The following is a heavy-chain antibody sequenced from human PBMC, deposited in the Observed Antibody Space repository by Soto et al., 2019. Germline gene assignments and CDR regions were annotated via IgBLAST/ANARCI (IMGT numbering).Heavy chain of an antibody. Sequence: GGSLRLSCAASGFTFSSYAMSWVRQAPGKGLEWVSAISGSGGSTYYADSVKGRFTISRDNSKNTLYLQMNILRPEDTAVYYCAKDGLRFLEWLYYFDYWGQGTLVTVPQ. CDR1: GFTFSSYA. CDR3: AKDGLRFLEWLYYFDY. CDR2: ISGSGGST. V-gene: IGHV3-23*01. J-gene: IGHJ4*02. D-gene: IGHD3-3*01.